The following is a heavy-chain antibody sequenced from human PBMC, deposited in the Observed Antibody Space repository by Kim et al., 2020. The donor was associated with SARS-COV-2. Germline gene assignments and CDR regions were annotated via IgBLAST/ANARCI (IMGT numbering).Heavy chain of an antibody. V-gene: IGHV4-39*01. J-gene: IGHJ4*02. CDR1: GGSISSSSYY. CDR3: ARRSIVGNYFDY. D-gene: IGHD1-26*01. Sequence: SETLSLTCTVSGGSISSSSYYWGWIRQPPGKGLEWIGSIYYSGSTYYNPSLKSRVTISVDTSKNQFSLKLSSVTAADTAVYYCARRSIVGNYFDYWGQGTLVTVSS. CDR2: IYYSGST.